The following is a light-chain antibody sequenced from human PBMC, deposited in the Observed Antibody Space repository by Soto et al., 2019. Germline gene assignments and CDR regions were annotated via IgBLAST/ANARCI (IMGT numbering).Light chain of an antibody. CDR2: DAS. J-gene: IGKJ3*01. Sequence: DIQMTQSPSSLSASVGDRVTITCQASQDISNYLNWYQQKPGKAPKLLIDDASNLETGVPSRFSGSGSGTDFTFAICSLQPKDIATYYYQHYDNLAFTVDPGNKVDIK. CDR3: QHYDNLAFT. V-gene: IGKV1-33*01. CDR1: QDISNY.